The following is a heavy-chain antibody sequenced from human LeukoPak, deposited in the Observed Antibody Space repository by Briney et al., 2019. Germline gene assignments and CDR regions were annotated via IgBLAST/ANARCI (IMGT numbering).Heavy chain of an antibody. D-gene: IGHD3-22*01. J-gene: IGHJ4*02. V-gene: IGHV1-8*03. CDR3: AREYYYDSSGYYGY. CDR2: MNPNSGNT. CDR1: GGTFSSYD. Sequence: ASVKVSCKASGGTFSSYDINWVRQATGQGLEWMGWMNPNSGNTGYAQKFQGRVTITRNTSISTAYMELSSLRSEDTAVYYCAREYYYDSSGYYGYWGQGTLVTVSS.